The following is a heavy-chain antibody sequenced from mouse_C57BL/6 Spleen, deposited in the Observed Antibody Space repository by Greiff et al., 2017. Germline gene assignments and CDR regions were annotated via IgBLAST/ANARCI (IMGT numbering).Heavy chain of an antibody. CDR2: IHPNSGST. J-gene: IGHJ4*01. V-gene: IGHV1-64*01. CDR3: AIDSSGPYAMDY. Sequence: QVQLKQPGAELVKPGASVKLSCKASGYTFTSYWMHWVKQRPGQGLEWIGMIHPNSGSTNYNEKFKSKATLTVDKSSSTAYMQLSSLTSEDSAVYYCAIDSSGPYAMDYWGQGTSVTVSS. CDR1: GYTFTSYW. D-gene: IGHD3-2*02.